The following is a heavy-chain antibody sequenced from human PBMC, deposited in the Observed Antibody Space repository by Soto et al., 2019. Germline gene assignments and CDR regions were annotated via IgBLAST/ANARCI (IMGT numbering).Heavy chain of an antibody. J-gene: IGHJ5*02. D-gene: IGHD6-13*01. CDR1: GGTFSSYG. CDR2: IIPISGTP. CDR3: ARDPPYSSSWYGGWFDP. Sequence: QVQLVQSGAEVKKPGSSVKVSCKASGGTFSSYGISWVRQAPGQGLEWMGGIIPISGTPNYAQKFQGRVTITADKFTRPAYMELSSLRSEDTAVYYCARDPPYSSSWYGGWFDPWGQGTLVTVSS. V-gene: IGHV1-69*06.